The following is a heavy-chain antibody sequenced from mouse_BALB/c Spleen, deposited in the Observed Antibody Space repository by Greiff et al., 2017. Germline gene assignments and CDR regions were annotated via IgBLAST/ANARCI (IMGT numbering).Heavy chain of an antibody. Sequence: VQLQQSGAELAKPGASVKMSCKASGYTFTSYWMHWVKQRPGQGLEWIGYINPSTGYTEYNQKFKDKATLTADKSSSTAYMQLSSLTSEDSAVYYCAREGSPNYFDYWGQGTTLTVSS. V-gene: IGHV1-7*01. CDR3: AREGSPNYFDY. J-gene: IGHJ2*01. CDR1: GYTFTSYW. CDR2: INPSTGYT.